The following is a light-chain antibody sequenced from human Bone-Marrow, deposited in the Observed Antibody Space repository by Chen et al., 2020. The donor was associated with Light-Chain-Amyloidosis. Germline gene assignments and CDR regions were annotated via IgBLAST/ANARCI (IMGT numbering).Light chain of an antibody. CDR1: QSVYKY. Sequence: VLTQSPATLSLSPGERATLSCSASQSVYKYLAWYQQKPGQAPRLLIYDASNRATGMPARCSGTGCWTDFTISISSLAPEDYAVYYCQQRYNWPPLTFGGGTKVEIK. J-gene: IGKJ4*01. CDR2: DAS. V-gene: IGKV3-11*01. CDR3: QQRYNWPPLT.